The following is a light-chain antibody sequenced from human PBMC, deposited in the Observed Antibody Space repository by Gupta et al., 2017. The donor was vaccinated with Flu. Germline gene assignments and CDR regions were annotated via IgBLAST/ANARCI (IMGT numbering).Light chain of an antibody. CDR1: QDIDRF. J-gene: IGKJ3*01. CDR2: DAL. V-gene: IGKV1-33*01. Sequence: IQMTQSPSSLSASIGDRVTITCQASQDIDRFLNWYQQKPGKAPNLLIYDALKLETGVPSRFSGSGSGTNFTFTISSLQPEDIATYYCQQYDYLPITLGHGTKVDIK. CDR3: QQYDYLPIT.